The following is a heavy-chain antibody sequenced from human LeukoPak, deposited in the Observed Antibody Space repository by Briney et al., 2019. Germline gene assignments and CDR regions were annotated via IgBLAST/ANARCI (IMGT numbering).Heavy chain of an antibody. V-gene: IGHV1-8*01. Sequence: GASVKVSCKASGYTFTSYDINWVRQATGQGLEWMGWMNPNSGNTGYAQKFQGRVTMTRNTSISTAYMELSSLRSEDTAVYYCARGAYSSSWYTPYYGMDVWGQGTTVTVSS. J-gene: IGHJ6*02. CDR1: GYTFTSYD. D-gene: IGHD6-13*01. CDR2: MNPNSGNT. CDR3: ARGAYSSSWYTPYYGMDV.